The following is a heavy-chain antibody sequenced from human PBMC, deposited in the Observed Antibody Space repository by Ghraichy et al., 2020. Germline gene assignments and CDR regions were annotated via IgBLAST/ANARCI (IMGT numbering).Heavy chain of an antibody. V-gene: IGHV4-59*01. J-gene: IGHJ5*02. D-gene: IGHD2-2*01. CDR2: IYYSGST. Sequence: SETLSLTCTVSGGSISSYYWSWIRQPPGKGLEWIGYIYYSGSTNYNPSLKSRVTISVDTSKNQFSLKLSSVTAADTAVYYCARGNTIGPPPTWGQGTLVTVSS. CDR1: GGSISSYY. CDR3: ARGNTIGPPPT.